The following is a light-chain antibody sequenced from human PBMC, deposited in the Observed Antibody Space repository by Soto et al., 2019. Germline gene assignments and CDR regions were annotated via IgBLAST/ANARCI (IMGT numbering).Light chain of an antibody. V-gene: IGKV1-9*01. CDR2: AAS. CDR3: QQLNVNLL. J-gene: IGKJ2*01. CDR1: QDIASY. Sequence: IQLTQSPSSLSASIGDRVTITCRASQDIASYLAWYQQKPGNAPKLLIYAASTLHSGVPSRFSGSGSGTVFPLTISSLQPEDFVSYYCQQLNVNLLFGQGTKLEIK.